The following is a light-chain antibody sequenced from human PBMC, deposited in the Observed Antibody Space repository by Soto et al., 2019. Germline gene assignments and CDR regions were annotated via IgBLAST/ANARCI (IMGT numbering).Light chain of an antibody. CDR2: AAS. J-gene: IGKJ1*01. CDR1: QGISNY. CDR3: KKYDSAPWT. Sequence: IVMTQSPSSLSASVGDRVTITCRASQGISNYLAWYQQRPGKVPKLLIYAASTLQSGVPSGFSGSGSGTDFTLTISSLQREDVATYYCKKYDSAPWTFGQGTEVEIK. V-gene: IGKV1-27*01.